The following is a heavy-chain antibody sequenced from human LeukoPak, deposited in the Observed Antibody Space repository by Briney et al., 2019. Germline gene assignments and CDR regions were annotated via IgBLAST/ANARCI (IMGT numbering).Heavy chain of an antibody. CDR3: ARARKYYDVLTGYKDQSYLDF. Sequence: ASVKVSCKASGYKFAHESIAWVRQAPGQGLEWMGLIRGYNSETKYAEKFQGRVTMDIEATMETAYLELRGLRSDDTAVYYCARARKYYDVLTGYKDQSYLDFWGQGTRVTVSP. CDR2: IRGYNSET. CDR1: GYKFAHES. V-gene: IGHV1-18*01. D-gene: IGHD3-9*01. J-gene: IGHJ4*02.